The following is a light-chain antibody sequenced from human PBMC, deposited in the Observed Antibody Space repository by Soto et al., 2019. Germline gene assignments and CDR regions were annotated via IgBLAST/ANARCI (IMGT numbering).Light chain of an antibody. CDR1: QNISRS. J-gene: IGKJ4*01. Sequence: EIVLTQAPVTLSVSPGERAPLSCRASQNISRSLAWYQQKPGQPPRLLICGASTRATGIPDRFSGSGSGTDFTLTISRLEPEDFAVYYCQQYGSSPLTFGGGTKVDIK. CDR2: GAS. V-gene: IGKV3-20*01. CDR3: QQYGSSPLT.